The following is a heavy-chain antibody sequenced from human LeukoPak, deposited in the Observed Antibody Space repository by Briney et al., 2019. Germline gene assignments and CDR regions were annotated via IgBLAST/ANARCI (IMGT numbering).Heavy chain of an antibody. Sequence: SVKVSCKASGGTFSSYTISWVRQAPGQRLEWMGRIIPILGIANYAQKFQGRVTITADKSTSTAYMELSSLRSEDTAVYYCARERLELRGDYYYYYGTDVWGQGTTVTVSS. CDR3: ARERLELRGDYYYYYGTDV. CDR1: GGTFSSYT. V-gene: IGHV1-69*04. D-gene: IGHD1-7*01. J-gene: IGHJ6*02. CDR2: IIPILGIA.